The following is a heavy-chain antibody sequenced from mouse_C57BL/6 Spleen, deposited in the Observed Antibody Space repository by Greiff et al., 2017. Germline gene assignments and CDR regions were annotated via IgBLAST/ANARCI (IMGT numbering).Heavy chain of an antibody. CDR2: ISSGGDYI. J-gene: IGHJ2*01. D-gene: IGHD2-5*01. Sequence: DVQLQESGEGLVKPGGSLKLSCAASGFTFSSYAMSWVRQTPEKRLEWVAYISSGGDYIYYADTVKGRFTISRDNARNTLYLQMSSLKSEDTAMYYCTRESNYPYYFDYWGQGTTLTVSS. CDR1: GFTFSSYA. CDR3: TRESNYPYYFDY. V-gene: IGHV5-9-1*02.